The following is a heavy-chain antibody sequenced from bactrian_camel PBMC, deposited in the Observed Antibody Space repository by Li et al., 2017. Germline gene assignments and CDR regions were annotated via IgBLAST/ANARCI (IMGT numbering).Heavy chain of an antibody. D-gene: IGHD5*01. J-gene: IGHJ4*01. V-gene: IGHV3S53*01. CDR2: IRNGLDT. CDR3: AAESEPIGWVLGPLECDN. CDR1: GHTDSSHC. Sequence: HVQLVESGGGSVQTGGSLKLACAASGHTDSSHCMGWFRQAPGKEREGVAAIRNGLDTSYADSVKGRFTISQGNDGNTLYLQMNGLKSEDTGMYYCAAESEPIGWVLGPLECDNWGQGTQVTVS.